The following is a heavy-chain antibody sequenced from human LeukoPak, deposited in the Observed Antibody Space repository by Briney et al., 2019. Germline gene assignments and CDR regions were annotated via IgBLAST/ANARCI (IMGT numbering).Heavy chain of an antibody. V-gene: IGHV3-53*01. CDR3: ARRAGAYSHPYDY. CDR2: IYSSVT. J-gene: IGHJ4*02. Sequence: PGGSLRLPCTVSGFTVSSNSMSWVRQAPGKGLEWVSFIYSSVTHYSDSVKGRFTISRDNSKNTLFLQMNSLRAEDTAVYYCARRAGAYSHPYDYWGQGTLVTVSS. D-gene: IGHD4/OR15-4a*01. CDR1: GFTVSSNS.